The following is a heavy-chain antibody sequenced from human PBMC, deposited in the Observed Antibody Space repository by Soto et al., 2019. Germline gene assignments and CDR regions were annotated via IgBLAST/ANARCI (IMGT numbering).Heavy chain of an antibody. D-gene: IGHD3-22*01. V-gene: IGHV3-23*01. CDR3: AKDRTGRDSSGYYYVESCHDY. CDR1: GFTFSSYA. J-gene: IGHJ4*02. CDR2: ISGSGGST. Sequence: GGSLRLSCAASGFTFSSYAMSWVRQAPGKGLEWVSAISGSGGSTYYADSVKGRFTISRDNSKNTLYLQMNSLRAEDTAVYYCAKDRTGRDSSGYYYVESCHDYWGQGTLVTVSS.